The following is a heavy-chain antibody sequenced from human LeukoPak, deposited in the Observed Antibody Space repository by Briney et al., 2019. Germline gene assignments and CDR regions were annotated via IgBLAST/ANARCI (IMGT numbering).Heavy chain of an antibody. CDR1: GFTFGDHA. V-gene: IGHV3-49*04. J-gene: IGHJ4*02. D-gene: IGHD6-13*01. CDR3: TRMGGGSGWFLDY. CDR2: IRSKAYGGTT. Sequence: GGSLRLSCTASGFTFGDHAMSWVRQAPGKGLEWVGFIRSKAYGGTTEYAASVKGRFTISRDDSKSIAYLQMNSLKTEDTAVYYCTRMGGGSGWFLDYWGQGTLVTVSS.